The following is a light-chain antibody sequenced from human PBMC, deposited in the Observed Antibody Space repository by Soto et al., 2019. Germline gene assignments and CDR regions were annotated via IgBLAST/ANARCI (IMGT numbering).Light chain of an antibody. V-gene: IGKV1-9*01. J-gene: IGKJ4*01. CDR3: QQLNGRRA. Sequence: DIQLTQSPSFLSASVGDRVTITCRASQGISSYLAWYQQKPGKAPKLLIYAASTLQSGVPSRFSGSGSGTEFTLTISSLQPEDFATYYCQQLNGRRAFGGGTKVEIK. CDR2: AAS. CDR1: QGISSY.